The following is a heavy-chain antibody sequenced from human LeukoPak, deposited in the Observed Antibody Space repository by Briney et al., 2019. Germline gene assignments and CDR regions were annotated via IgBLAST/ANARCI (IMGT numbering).Heavy chain of an antibody. CDR2: INHSGST. CDR3: AKGRWEVPDY. Sequence: SETLSLTCAVSGESFSGYYWSWFRQPPGKGLEWIGEINHSGSTNYNPSLTSRATISVGASKNQFYLRMTSVIAADTAIYYCAKGRWEVPDYWGQGTLVFVSS. V-gene: IGHV4-34*01. D-gene: IGHD1-26*01. CDR1: GESFSGYY. J-gene: IGHJ4*02.